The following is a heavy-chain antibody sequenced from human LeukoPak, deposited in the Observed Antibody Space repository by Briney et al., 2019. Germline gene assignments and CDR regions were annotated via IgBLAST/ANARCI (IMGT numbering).Heavy chain of an antibody. CDR2: INSDGSST. V-gene: IGHV3-74*01. J-gene: IGHJ5*02. CDR3: ARDRRIAGGGGNWFDP. D-gene: IGHD6-13*01. CDR1: GFTFSSYW. Sequence: GGSLRLSCAASGFTFSSYWMHWVRQAPGKGLVWVSRINSDGSSTSYADSVKGRFTLPRANAKNTLYLQRNSLRGEETAVYYCARDRRIAGGGGNWFDPWGQGTLVTVSS.